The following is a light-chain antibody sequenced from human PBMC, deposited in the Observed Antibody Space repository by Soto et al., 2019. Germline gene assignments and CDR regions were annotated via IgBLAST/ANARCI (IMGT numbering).Light chain of an antibody. CDR3: CSYAGSSTFYV. J-gene: IGLJ1*01. Sequence: QSVLTQPASVSGSPVQSITISCTGTSSDVGSYNLVSWYQQHPGKAPKLMSYQVSKRPSGVSNRFSGSKSGNTASLTISGLQAEDEADYYCCSYAGSSTFYVFGTGTKVTVL. CDR1: SSDVGSYNL. CDR2: QVS. V-gene: IGLV2-23*02.